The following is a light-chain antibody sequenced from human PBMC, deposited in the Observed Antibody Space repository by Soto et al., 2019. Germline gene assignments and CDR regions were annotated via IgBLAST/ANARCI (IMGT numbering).Light chain of an antibody. Sequence: EIVMTQSPATVSVSPGERATLSCRASQSISTKVAWYQQKPGQALRLLIYDASTRATGISTRFSGSGSGTEFTLTISSLQSEDFAIYYCQQYNNWPPLTFGGGTKVEI. J-gene: IGKJ4*01. CDR2: DAS. CDR1: QSISTK. CDR3: QQYNNWPPLT. V-gene: IGKV3-15*01.